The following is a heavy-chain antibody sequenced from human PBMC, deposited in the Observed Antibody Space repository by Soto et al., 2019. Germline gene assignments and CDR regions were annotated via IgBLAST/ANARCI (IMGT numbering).Heavy chain of an antibody. CDR3: VRTSLVVAAATREDY. V-gene: IGHV3-74*01. D-gene: IGHD2-15*01. CDR1: GFTFSNYA. CDR2: ISSDGSST. J-gene: IGHJ4*02. Sequence: GGSLRLSCAASGFTFSNYAMNWVRQAPGKGLEWVSSISSDGSSTNYADSVKGRFTISRDNAKNTLYLQMNSLRAEDTAVYYCVRTSLVVAAATREDYWGQGTLVTVSS.